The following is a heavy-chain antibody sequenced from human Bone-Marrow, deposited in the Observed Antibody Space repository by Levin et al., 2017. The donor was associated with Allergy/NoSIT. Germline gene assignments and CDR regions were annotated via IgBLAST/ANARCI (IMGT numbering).Heavy chain of an antibody. D-gene: IGHD5-12*01. J-gene: IGHJ4*02. CDR2: ISGSGGST. CDR1: GFTFSSYA. Sequence: GESLKISCAASGFTFSSYAMSWVRQAPGKGLEWVSAISGSGGSTYYADSVKGRFTISRDNSKNTLYLQMNSLRAEDTAVYYCAKLLPIVAGLDYWGQGTLVTVSS. V-gene: IGHV3-23*01. CDR3: AKLLPIVAGLDY.